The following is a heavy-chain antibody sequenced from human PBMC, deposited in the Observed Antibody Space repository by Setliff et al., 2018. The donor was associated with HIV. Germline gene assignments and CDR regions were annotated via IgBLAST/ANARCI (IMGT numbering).Heavy chain of an antibody. J-gene: IGHJ4*02. D-gene: IGHD1-26*01. CDR2: IRQDGTDK. CDR1: GFTFSVHG. V-gene: IGHV3-7*01. Sequence: PGGSLRLSCAASGFTFSVHGMHWVRQAPGKGLEWVAKIRQDGTDKYYVDSVKGRFTISRDNANNLVYLQMNSLRVEDTAVYFCARWGSGSYERVFDYWGQGMLVTVSS. CDR3: ARWGSGSYERVFDY.